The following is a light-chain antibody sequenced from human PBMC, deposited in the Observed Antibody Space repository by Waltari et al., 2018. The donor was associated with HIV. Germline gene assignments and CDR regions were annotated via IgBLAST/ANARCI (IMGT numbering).Light chain of an antibody. CDR2: KAS. Sequence: DIQMIQSPSTLSASVGDRVTITCRASQSVTTWLAWYQQKPGKPPKLLIYKASLLATGVPSRFSGSGLETEFTLTISSLRPDDFATYYCQQYEGHWGTFGQGTKVEIK. J-gene: IGKJ1*01. CDR1: QSVTTW. V-gene: IGKV1-5*03. CDR3: QQYEGHWGT.